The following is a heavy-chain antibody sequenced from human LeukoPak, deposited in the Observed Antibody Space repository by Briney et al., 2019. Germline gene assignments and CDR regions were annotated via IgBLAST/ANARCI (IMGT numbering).Heavy chain of an antibody. CDR1: GYTFTGYY. CDR3: ATTHSGWDAFDI. CDR2: ISAYNGNT. D-gene: IGHD5-12*01. Sequence: ASVKVSCKASGYTFTGYYMHWVRQAPGQGLEWMGWISAYNGNTNYAQKLQGRVTMTTDTSTSTAYMELRSLRSDDTAVYYCATTHSGWDAFDIWGQGTMVTVSS. V-gene: IGHV1-18*04. J-gene: IGHJ3*02.